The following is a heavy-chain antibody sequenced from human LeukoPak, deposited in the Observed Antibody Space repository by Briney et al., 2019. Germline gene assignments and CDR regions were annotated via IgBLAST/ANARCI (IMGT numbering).Heavy chain of an antibody. V-gene: IGHV3-11*05. CDR3: ARGGLYGDWIFDS. CDR1: GFTFSDYY. D-gene: IGHD4-17*01. CDR2: ISYSSSYT. Sequence: GGSLRLSCAASGFTFSDYYMSWVRQAPGKGLEWVAYISYSSSYTNYADSVKGRFTITRDNAKKSLYLQMSSMRAEDTAVYYCARGGLYGDWIFDSWGQGTRVTVSS. J-gene: IGHJ4*02.